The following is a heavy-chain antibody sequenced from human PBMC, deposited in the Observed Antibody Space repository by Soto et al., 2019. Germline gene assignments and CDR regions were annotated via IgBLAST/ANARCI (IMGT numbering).Heavy chain of an antibody. J-gene: IGHJ5*02. CDR1: GFTCSRWC. V-gene: IGHV3-48*02. CDR2: ITSKSTTI. D-gene: IGHD3-16*01. CDR3: AREMGACSDSSCYPGPYDS. Sequence: GGPLRLSCGASGFTCSRWCMNWVRQAPGQGLEWVSYITSKSTTIKYADSVKGRFTVSRDNAKNSLYLQLNSLRDEDTAVYYCAREMGACSDSSCYPGPYDSWGQGTLV.